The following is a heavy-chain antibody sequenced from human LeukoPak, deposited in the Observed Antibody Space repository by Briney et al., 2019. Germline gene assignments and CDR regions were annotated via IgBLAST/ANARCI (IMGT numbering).Heavy chain of an antibody. J-gene: IGHJ4*02. V-gene: IGHV3-30-3*01. CDR3: ARDHRLSGLDY. D-gene: IGHD2-15*01. Sequence: GGSLRLSCAASGFTFSSYAMHWVRQAPGKGLEWVAVISYDGSNKYYADSVKGRFTISRDNSKNTLYLQMNSLRAEDTAVYYCARDHRLSGLDYWGQGTLVTVSS. CDR1: GFTFSSYA. CDR2: ISYDGSNK.